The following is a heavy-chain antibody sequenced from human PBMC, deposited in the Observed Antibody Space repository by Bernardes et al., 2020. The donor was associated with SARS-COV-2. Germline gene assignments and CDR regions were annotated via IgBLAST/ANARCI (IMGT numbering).Heavy chain of an antibody. CDR2: ISDSGDST. CDR1: GFTFSNYA. V-gene: IGHV3-23*01. D-gene: IGHD3-9*01. J-gene: IGHJ4*02. CDR3: AKDHYDVLTGHQSGVN. Sequence: GGSLRLSCAASGFTFSNYAMTWVRQAPGKGLQWVSGISDSGDSTDYQDSVKGRFTISRDKSKHTVYLQMNSLRAEDTAVYFCAKDHYDVLTGHQSGVNWGQVTLVTVAS.